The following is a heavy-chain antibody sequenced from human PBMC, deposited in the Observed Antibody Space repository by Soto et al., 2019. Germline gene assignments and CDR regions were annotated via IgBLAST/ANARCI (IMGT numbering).Heavy chain of an antibody. J-gene: IGHJ4*02. V-gene: IGHV4-61*01. Sequence: SLPCTVSGGSLSSGSYYWSWIRQPPGQGLEWIGYTYYSGSTTYNPSLKSRVTISVDTSKNQFSLNLTSVTAADTAMYYCVRDVKCCATCSSGFGYWGQGTPVTVSS. CDR2: TYYSGST. D-gene: IGHD3-10*02. CDR1: GGSLSSGSYY. CDR3: VRDVKCCATCSSGFGY.